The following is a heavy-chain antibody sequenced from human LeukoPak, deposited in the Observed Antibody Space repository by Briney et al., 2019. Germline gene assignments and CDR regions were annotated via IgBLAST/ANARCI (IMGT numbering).Heavy chain of an antibody. V-gene: IGHV1-58*02. CDR3: AAADYYDSSGYYPYAFHI. CDR1: GFTFTRSA. CDR2: IVVGSGNT. D-gene: IGHD3-22*01. J-gene: IGHJ3*02. Sequence: SVKVSCKASGFTFTRSAMQWVRQAREQRLEWIGWIVVGSGNTNYAQTFQERVTSTRDMSTSTAHMELSSLRSEDAAVYYCAAADYYDSSGYYPYAFHIWGQGTMVTVSS.